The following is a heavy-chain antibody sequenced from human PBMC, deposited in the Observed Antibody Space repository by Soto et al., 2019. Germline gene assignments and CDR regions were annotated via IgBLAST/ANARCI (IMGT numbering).Heavy chain of an antibody. CDR2: IYYSGST. D-gene: IGHD1-26*01. Sequence: QVQLQESGPGLVKPSETLSLTCTVSGGSISSYYWSWIRQPPGKGLEWIGYIYYSGSTNYNPSLNSRVTISVDTSKNQFSLNLSSVTAADTAVYYCARDGGSEGDWFDPWGQGTLVTVSS. J-gene: IGHJ5*02. V-gene: IGHV4-59*01. CDR3: ARDGGSEGDWFDP. CDR1: GGSISSYY.